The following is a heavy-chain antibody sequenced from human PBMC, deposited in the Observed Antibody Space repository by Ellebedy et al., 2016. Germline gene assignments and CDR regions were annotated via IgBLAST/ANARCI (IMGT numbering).Heavy chain of an antibody. CDR3: ARETSYSFDY. D-gene: IGHD1-14*01. CDR1: GYTFTNYD. J-gene: IGHJ4*02. CDR2: MNPNSGDT. V-gene: IGHV1-8*01. Sequence: ASVKVSCKASGYTFTNYDINWLRQATGQGPEWMGWMNPNSGDTGYAQKFQGRVTMTRNTSIRTAYMELSSLRSEDTAVYYCARETSYSFDYWGQGTLVTVSS.